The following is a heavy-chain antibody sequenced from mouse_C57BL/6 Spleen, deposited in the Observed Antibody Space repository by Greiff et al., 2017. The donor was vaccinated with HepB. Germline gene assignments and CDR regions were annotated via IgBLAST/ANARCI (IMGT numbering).Heavy chain of an antibody. J-gene: IGHJ3*01. CDR2: IWGVGST. CDR1: GFSLTSYG. D-gene: IGHD1-1*01. CDR3: ASGGSYYGSPFAY. Sequence: QVQLKESGPGLVAPSQSLSITCTVSGFSLTSYGVDWVRQSPGKGLEWLGVIWGVGSTNYNSALKSRLSISKDNSKSQVFLKMNSLQTDDTAMYYCASGGSYYGSPFAYWGQGTLVTVSA. V-gene: IGHV2-6*01.